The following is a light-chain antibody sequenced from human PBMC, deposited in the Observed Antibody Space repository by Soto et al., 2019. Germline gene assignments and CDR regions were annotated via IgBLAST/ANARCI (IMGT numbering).Light chain of an antibody. CDR2: DAS. V-gene: IGKV3D-20*01. CDR3: QQYGSSPLT. J-gene: IGKJ4*01. Sequence: EIVVTQSPATLSLSPGERATLSCGASQTIISSYLAWYQQKPVLAPRLLIYDASSRDTGIPDRFSGSGSGTDFTLTISRLEPEDFAMYYCQQYGSSPLTFGGGTKVDI. CDR1: QTIISSY.